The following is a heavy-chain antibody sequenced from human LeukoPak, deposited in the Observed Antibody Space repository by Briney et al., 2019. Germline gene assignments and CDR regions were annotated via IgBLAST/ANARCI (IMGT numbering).Heavy chain of an antibody. CDR3: ARRFVGYDSSWGASDI. Sequence: SETLSLTCTVAGGSISGYYWSWIRQPPGKGLEWIGYIYYSGSTNYNPSLKSRVTISVDMSKNQFSLKLSSVTAAGTAVYYCARRFVGYDSSWGASDIWGLGTMVTVSS. V-gene: IGHV4-59*08. D-gene: IGHD6-13*01. CDR1: GGSISGYY. J-gene: IGHJ3*02. CDR2: IYYSGST.